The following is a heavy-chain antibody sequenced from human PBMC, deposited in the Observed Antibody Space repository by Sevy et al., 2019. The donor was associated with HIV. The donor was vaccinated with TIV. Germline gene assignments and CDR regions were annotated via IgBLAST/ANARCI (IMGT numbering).Heavy chain of an antibody. CDR1: GYSFTGYF. D-gene: IGHD3-3*01. J-gene: IGHJ4*02. CDR3: ARELDDFWSGYQF. CDR2: INPSSGGT. Sequence: ASVKVSCKASGYSFTGYFIHWVRQAPGQGLEWMGWINPSSGGTMSAQKFHDKVTMTRDTSINTAYLELSRLRSDDTAVYYCARELDDFWSGYQFWGQGTLVTVFS. V-gene: IGHV1-2*02.